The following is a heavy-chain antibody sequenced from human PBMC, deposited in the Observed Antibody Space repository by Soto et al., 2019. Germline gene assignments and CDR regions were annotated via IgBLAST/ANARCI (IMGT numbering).Heavy chain of an antibody. D-gene: IGHD5-12*01. J-gene: IGHJ4*02. CDR2: IVVGSGNT. CDR1: GFTFTSSA. Sequence: ASVKVSCKASGFTFTSSAMQWVRQARGQRLEWIGWIVVGSGNTNYAQKFQERVTITRDMSTSTAYMELSSLRSEDTAVYYCAATQETGYSGYDPLNYWGQGTLVTVSS. CDR3: AATQETGYSGYDPLNY. V-gene: IGHV1-58*02.